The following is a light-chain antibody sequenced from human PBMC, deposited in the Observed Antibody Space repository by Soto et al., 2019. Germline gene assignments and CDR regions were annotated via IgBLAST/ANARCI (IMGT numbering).Light chain of an antibody. CDR2: EGF. CDR1: SSDIGNYNL. CDR3: FSYATNTTFWA. J-gene: IGLJ3*02. Sequence: QSARTQPASVSGSPGQSITISCTGASSDIGNYNLVSWYQQYPGKAPKLIIYEGFKRPSGVSDRFSGSKLGNTASLTISGLQAEDEADYYCFSYATNTTFWAFGGGTQLTVL. V-gene: IGLV2-23*01.